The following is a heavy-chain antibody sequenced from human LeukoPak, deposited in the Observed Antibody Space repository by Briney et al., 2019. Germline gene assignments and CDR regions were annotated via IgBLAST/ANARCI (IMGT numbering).Heavy chain of an antibody. CDR3: ASRYCSGGSCYSYFLY. CDR2: IRFDASNK. D-gene: IGHD2-15*01. Sequence: GGSLRLSCAASGFTFSGYGMHWVRQAPGKGLEWVAFIRFDASNKYYADSVKGRFTISRDNSKNTLYLQMSSLRPEDTAVYYCASRYCSGGSCYSYFLYWGQGTLVTVSS. V-gene: IGHV3-30*02. J-gene: IGHJ1*01. CDR1: GFTFSGYG.